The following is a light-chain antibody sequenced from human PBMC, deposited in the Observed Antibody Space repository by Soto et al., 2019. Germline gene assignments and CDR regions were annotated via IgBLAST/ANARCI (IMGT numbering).Light chain of an antibody. Sequence: EIVLTQSPGTLSLSPGERATFSCRASQSVSSRFLAWYQQKPGQAPRLLIYGASSRATGIPDRFSGSGSGTDFTLTISRLEPEDFAVYSCHYYDDSPPFTFGPGTKLDIK. CDR1: QSVSSRF. V-gene: IGKV3-20*01. J-gene: IGKJ3*01. CDR2: GAS. CDR3: HYYDDSPPFT.